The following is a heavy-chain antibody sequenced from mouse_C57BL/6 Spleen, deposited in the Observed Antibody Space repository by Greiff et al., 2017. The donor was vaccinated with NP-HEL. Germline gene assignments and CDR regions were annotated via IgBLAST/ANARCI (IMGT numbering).Heavy chain of an antibody. CDR2: IYPGGGNT. Sequence: QVQLKQPGAELVRPGTSVKMSCKASGYTFTNYWIGWVKQRPGHGLEWIGDIYPGGGNTNYNENFKGKAKLNADKSSSTAYMQFSCLTSEDSAIYCCAILDFDYWGQGTTLTVSS. CDR3: AILDFDY. D-gene: IGHD4-1*01. V-gene: IGHV1-63*01. J-gene: IGHJ2*01. CDR1: GYTFTNYW.